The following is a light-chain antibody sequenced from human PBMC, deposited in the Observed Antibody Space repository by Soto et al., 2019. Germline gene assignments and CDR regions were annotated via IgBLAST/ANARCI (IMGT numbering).Light chain of an antibody. V-gene: IGKV3-15*01. Sequence: VMTQSPATLSVSPGERATLSCRASQSVGTNLAWHQQKPGQAPRLLMSGASTRAAGIPGRFSGSGSGTEFTLTISSLQSEDFALYYCQQYDNWPLTFGGGTKVEIK. CDR2: GAS. CDR1: QSVGTN. J-gene: IGKJ4*01. CDR3: QQYDNWPLT.